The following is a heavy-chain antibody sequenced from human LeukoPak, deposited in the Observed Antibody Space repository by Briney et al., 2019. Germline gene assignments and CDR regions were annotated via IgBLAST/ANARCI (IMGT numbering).Heavy chain of an antibody. J-gene: IGHJ4*02. V-gene: IGHV4-59*08. Sequence: SETLSLTCTVSGGSISSYYWSWIRQPQGKGLEWIGCIYYSGSTNYNPSLKSRVTISVDTSKNQFSLKLSSVTAADTAVYYCARGGYCSGGSCYSTLIDYWGQGTLVTVSS. CDR3: ARGGYCSGGSCYSTLIDY. D-gene: IGHD2-15*01. CDR2: IYYSGST. CDR1: GGSISSYY.